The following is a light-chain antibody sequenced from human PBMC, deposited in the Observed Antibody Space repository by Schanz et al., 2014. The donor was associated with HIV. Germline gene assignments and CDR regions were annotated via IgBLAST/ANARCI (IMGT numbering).Light chain of an antibody. Sequence: DIQMTQSPSTLSASVGDRVTITCRASQSVDNWLAWYQQKPGKAPSVLIFQASRLKIGVPSRFSGSGSGTEFTLTISSLQPDDIATYYGQQYVSSSWTFGQGTKGQIK. J-gene: IGKJ1*01. CDR1: QSVDNW. V-gene: IGKV1-5*03. CDR2: QAS. CDR3: QQYVSSSWT.